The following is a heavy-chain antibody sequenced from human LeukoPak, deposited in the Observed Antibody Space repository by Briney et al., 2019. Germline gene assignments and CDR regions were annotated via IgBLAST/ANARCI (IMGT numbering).Heavy chain of an antibody. CDR3: ARDYYDSSGYYPYYFDY. CDR1: GFIFSNYG. Sequence: GGSLRLSCAASGFIFSNYGMHWVRQAPGKGLEWVAFIRYDGSNKYYADSVKGRFTISRDNSKNTLYLQMNSLRAEDTAVYYCARDYYDSSGYYPYYFDYWGQGTLVTVSS. CDR2: IRYDGSNK. D-gene: IGHD3-22*01. J-gene: IGHJ4*02. V-gene: IGHV3-30*02.